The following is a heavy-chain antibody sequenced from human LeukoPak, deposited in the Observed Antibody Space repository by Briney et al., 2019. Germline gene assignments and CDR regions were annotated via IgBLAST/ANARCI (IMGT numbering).Heavy chain of an antibody. CDR2: IYNSGSP. CDR1: GGSISSGDYS. CDR3: ARGVGFDAFDI. D-gene: IGHD1-26*01. V-gene: IGHV4-30-2*01. J-gene: IGHJ3*02. Sequence: TSETLSLTCAVSGGSISSGDYSWSWIPQPPGQGRVGIGYIYNSGSPYLHPSLKSRVTISIDRSKNQFSLKLSSVTAADTAVYYCARGVGFDAFDIWGQGTMVTVSS.